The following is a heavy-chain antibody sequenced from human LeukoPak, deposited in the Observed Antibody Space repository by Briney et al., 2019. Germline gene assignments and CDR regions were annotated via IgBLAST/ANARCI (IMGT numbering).Heavy chain of an antibody. CDR2: VYSGGRT. V-gene: IGHV3-66*01. D-gene: IGHD6-19*01. CDR1: GFTVSSNF. CDR3: ASDRVGTGWYSTGGFDY. J-gene: IGHJ4*02. Sequence: PGGSLRLSCAASGFTVSSNFMSWVRQAPGKGLEWVSVVYSGGRTYYADSVKGRFTISRDNSKNTLYLQMDSLRADDTAVYYCASDRVGTGWYSTGGFDYWGQGTPVTVSS.